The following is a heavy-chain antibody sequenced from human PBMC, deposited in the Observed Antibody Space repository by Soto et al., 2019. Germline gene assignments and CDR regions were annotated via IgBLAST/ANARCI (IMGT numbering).Heavy chain of an antibody. J-gene: IGHJ4*02. CDR1: GYSFTSYW. CDR3: ARRSPIHDYDSSRYIDDY. D-gene: IGHD3-22*01. V-gene: IGHV5-10-1*01. CDR2: IDPSDSYT. Sequence: PGESLKISCKGSGYSFTSYWISWVRQMPGKGLEWMGRIDPSDSYTNYSPSFQGHVTISADKSISTAYLQWSSLKASDTAMYYCARRSPIHDYDSSRYIDDYWGQGTLVTVSS.